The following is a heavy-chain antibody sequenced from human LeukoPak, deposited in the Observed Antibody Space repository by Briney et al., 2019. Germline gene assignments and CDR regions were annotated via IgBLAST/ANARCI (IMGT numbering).Heavy chain of an antibody. CDR1: GYTFTSYD. CDR3: ARGPPFATFDY. D-gene: IGHD3-3*02. CDR2: IIPVFGTA. Sequence: GASVKVSCKASGYTFTSYDINWVRQATGQGLDWMGGIIPVFGTANYAQKFQGRVTITADESTSTAYMELSSLRSEDTAVYYCARGPPFATFDYWGQGTLVTVSS. J-gene: IGHJ4*02. V-gene: IGHV1-69*13.